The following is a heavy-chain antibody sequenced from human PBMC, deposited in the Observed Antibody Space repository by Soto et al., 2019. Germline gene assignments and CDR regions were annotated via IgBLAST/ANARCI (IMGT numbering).Heavy chain of an antibody. CDR2: ISRSGNT. D-gene: IGHD2-2*01. V-gene: IGHV4-30-4*01. J-gene: IGHJ6*02. CDR1: DDSFSNDDYF. Sequence: QVHLQESGPGLVRPSQTLSLTCTVSDDSFSNDDYFWTWIRQSPGKGLEWIGSISRSGNTFSNPSLRSLVSMSVDMSKREFSLKVPSMTAADTAVYYCARGSTIYALDVWGQGTTVTVSS. CDR3: ARGSTIYALDV.